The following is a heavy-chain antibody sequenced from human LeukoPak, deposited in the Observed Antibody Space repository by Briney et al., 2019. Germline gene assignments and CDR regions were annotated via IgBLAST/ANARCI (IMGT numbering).Heavy chain of an antibody. CDR1: GGSIRSYY. CDR2: IYTSGST. D-gene: IGHD4/OR15-4a*01. CDR3: ARDEAGTISMFDP. J-gene: IGHJ5*02. V-gene: IGHV4-4*07. Sequence: SETLSLTCTVSGGSIRSYYWSWIRQPAGKGLEWIGRIYTSGSTNYNPSLKSRVTMSVDTSKNQCSLKLSSVTAADTAVYYCARDEAGTISMFDPWGQGTLVTVSS.